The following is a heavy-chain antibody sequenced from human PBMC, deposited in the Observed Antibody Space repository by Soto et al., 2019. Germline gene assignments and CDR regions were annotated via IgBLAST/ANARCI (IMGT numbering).Heavy chain of an antibody. CDR1: GFLFSSNA. D-gene: IGHD3-22*01. CDR2: ITESGDTT. V-gene: IGHV3-23*01. CDR3: AKDRSFYASSGSPITSPFDF. Sequence: EVQLLESGGGSVQPGGSLRLSCAASGFLFSSNAMSWVRQAPGRGLEWVADITESGDTTNYADSVKGRFTISRDNSKNTLHLQMNSLRVEDTAVYYCAKDRSFYASSGSPITSPFDFWGQGTLVTVSS. J-gene: IGHJ4*02.